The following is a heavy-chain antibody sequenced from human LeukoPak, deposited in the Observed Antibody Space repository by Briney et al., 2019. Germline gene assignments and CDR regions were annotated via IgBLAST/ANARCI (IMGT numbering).Heavy chain of an antibody. CDR1: GFTFSSYG. CDR2: ISYDGSNK. J-gene: IGHJ4*02. V-gene: IGHV3-30*18. CDR3: AKDRGEQWLVTSFDY. D-gene: IGHD6-19*01. Sequence: SGRSLRLSCAASGFTFSSYGMHWVRQAPGKGLEWVAVISYDGSNKYYVDSVKGRFTISRDNSKNTLYLQMNSLRPEDTAVYCCAKDRGEQWLVTSFDYWGQGTLVTVSS.